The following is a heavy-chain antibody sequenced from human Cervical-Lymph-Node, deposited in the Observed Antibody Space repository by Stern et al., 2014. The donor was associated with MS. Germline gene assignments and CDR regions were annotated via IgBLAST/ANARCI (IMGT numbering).Heavy chain of an antibody. CDR1: GGSISSGGHY. J-gene: IGHJ4*02. CDR2: IYYSGTT. D-gene: IGHD3-22*01. CDR3: ARDRIFSSGYYYFDK. V-gene: IGHV4-31*03. Sequence: QVQLVESGPGLVKPSQTLSLTCTVSGGSISSGGHYWTWVRQHPGKGLEWIGNIYYSGTTNYNPPPKSRVTISVDTSENQFSLKLSSVTAADTAVYYCARDRIFSSGYYYFDKWGQGTLVTVSS.